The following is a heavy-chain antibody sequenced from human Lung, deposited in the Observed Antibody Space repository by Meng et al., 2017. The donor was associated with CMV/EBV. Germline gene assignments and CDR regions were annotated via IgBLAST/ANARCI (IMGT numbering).Heavy chain of an antibody. CDR3: AKAGCSSTSCYGWYFDL. D-gene: IGHD2-2*01. J-gene: IGHJ2*01. CDR2: ISGSGGST. CDR1: GFTFSSYA. Sequence: SCAASGFTFSSYAMSWVRQAPGKGLEWVSAISGSGGSTYYADSVKGRFTISRDNSKNTLYLQMNSLRAEDTAVYYCAKAGCSSTSCYGWYFDLGXRGNXVTVSS. V-gene: IGHV3-23*01.